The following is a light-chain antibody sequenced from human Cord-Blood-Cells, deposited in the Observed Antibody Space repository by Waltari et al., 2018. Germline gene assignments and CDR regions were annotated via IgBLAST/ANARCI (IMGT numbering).Light chain of an antibody. V-gene: IGLV2-8*01. CDR3: SSYAGSNNVV. Sequence: QSALTQPPSASGSPGQSVTISCTGTSSDVGGSNYVSWYQQHPGQAPKRMIYEVSKRPSGVPDRFSGSKSGNTASLTVSGLQAEDEADYYCSSYAGSNNVVFGGGTKLTVL. J-gene: IGLJ2*01. CDR1: SSDVGGSNY. CDR2: EVS.